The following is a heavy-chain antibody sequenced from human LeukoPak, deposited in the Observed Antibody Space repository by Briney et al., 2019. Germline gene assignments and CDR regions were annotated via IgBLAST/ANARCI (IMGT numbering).Heavy chain of an antibody. CDR1: GFTFSTYE. D-gene: IGHD1-26*01. CDR3: AKAPGTFDP. J-gene: IGHJ5*02. Sequence: GGSLRLSCAASGFTFSTYEMNWVRQAPGKGLEWVSYISSSGSTIYYADSVKGRFTISRDNAKNSLYLQMNSLRAEDTAVYYCAKAPGTFDPWGQGTLVTVSS. V-gene: IGHV3-48*03. CDR2: ISSSGSTI.